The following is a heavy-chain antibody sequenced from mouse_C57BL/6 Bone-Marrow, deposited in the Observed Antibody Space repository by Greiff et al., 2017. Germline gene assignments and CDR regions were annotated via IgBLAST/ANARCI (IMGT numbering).Heavy chain of an antibody. V-gene: IGHV14-4*01. D-gene: IGHD2-3*01. CDR2: IDPEIGDT. Sequence: EVMLVESGAELVRPGASVKLSCTASGFNIKDDYMHWVKQRPEQGLEWIGWIDPEIGDTEYASKFQGKATITSDTSSNTAYLQLSSLTSEDTAVYYCSSFDGNYFDFWGQGTPLTVAS. J-gene: IGHJ2*01. CDR1: GFNIKDDY. CDR3: SSFDGNYFDF.